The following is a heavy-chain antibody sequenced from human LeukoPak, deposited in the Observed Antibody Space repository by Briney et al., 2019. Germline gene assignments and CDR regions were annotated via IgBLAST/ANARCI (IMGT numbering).Heavy chain of an antibody. V-gene: IGHV4-39*01. CDR1: GGSISSSSYY. Sequence: SETLSLTCTVSGGSISSSSYYWGWIRQPPGKGLEWIGSIYYSGSTYYNPSLKSRVTISVDTSKNQFSLKLSSVTAADTAVYYCARGSVWQQLDYWGQGTLVTVSS. CDR3: ARGSVWQQLDY. CDR2: IYYSGST. D-gene: IGHD6-13*01. J-gene: IGHJ4*02.